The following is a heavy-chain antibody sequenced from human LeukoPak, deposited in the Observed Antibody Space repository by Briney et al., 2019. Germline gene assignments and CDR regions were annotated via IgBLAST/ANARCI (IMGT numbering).Heavy chain of an antibody. CDR1: GGSISSSSHY. V-gene: IGHV4-39*01. Sequence: PSETLSLTCTVSGGSISSSSHYWGWIRQPPGKGLEWIGSIYYSGSTYYNPSLKSRVTISVDTSKNQFSLKLSSVTAADTAVYYCAAGAVWFEESIDAFDIWGQGTMVTVSS. D-gene: IGHD3-10*01. CDR2: IYYSGST. CDR3: AAGAVWFEESIDAFDI. J-gene: IGHJ3*02.